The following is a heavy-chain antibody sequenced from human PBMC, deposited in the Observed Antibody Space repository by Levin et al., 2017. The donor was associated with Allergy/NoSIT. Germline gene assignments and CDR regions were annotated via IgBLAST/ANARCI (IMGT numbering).Heavy chain of an antibody. V-gene: IGHV4-34*01. Sequence: SETLSLTCAVYGGSFSGYYWSWIRQPPGKGLEWIGEINHSGSTNYNPSLKSRVTISVDTSKNQFSLKLSSVTAADTAVYYCARGLVSYYGSGSYYYDYYMDVWGKGTTVTVSS. CDR1: GGSFSGYY. CDR2: INHSGST. J-gene: IGHJ6*03. CDR3: ARGLVSYYGSGSYYYDYYMDV. D-gene: IGHD3-10*01.